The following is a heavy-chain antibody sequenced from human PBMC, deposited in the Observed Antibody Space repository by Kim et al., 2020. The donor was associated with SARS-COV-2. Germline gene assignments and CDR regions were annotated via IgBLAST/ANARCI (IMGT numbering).Heavy chain of an antibody. CDR2: ISAYNGNT. Sequence: ASVKVSCKASGYTFTSYGISWVRQAPGQGLEWMGWISAYNGNTNYAQKLQGRVTMTTDTSTSTAYMERRSLRSDDTAVYYCAREGEDYYGSGSSYNPFDYWGQGTLVTVSS. D-gene: IGHD3-10*01. CDR1: GYTFTSYG. V-gene: IGHV1-18*01. J-gene: IGHJ4*02. CDR3: AREGEDYYGSGSSYNPFDY.